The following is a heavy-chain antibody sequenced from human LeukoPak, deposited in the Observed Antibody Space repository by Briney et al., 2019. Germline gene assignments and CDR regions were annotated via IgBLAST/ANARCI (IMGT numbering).Heavy chain of an antibody. CDR3: AREKWELLGREDYYYGMDV. CDR1: GYTFTGYY. Sequence: ASVKVSCKASGYTFTGYYMHWVRQAPGQGLEWMEWINPNSGGTNYAQKFQGRVTMTRDTSISTAYMELSRLRSDDTAVYYCAREKWELLGREDYYYGMDVWGQGTTVTVSS. V-gene: IGHV1-2*02. CDR2: INPNSGGT. D-gene: IGHD1-26*01. J-gene: IGHJ6*02.